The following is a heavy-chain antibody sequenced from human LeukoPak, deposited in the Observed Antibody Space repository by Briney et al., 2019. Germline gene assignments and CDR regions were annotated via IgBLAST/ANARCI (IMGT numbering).Heavy chain of an antibody. CDR1: GGSTSGRY. Sequence: SETLSLTCTVSGGSTSGRYWTWIRQPPGKGLEWIGYIHYDGRTNYNPSFKSRVIISLDTSNNQFSLNLKSVTAADTAAYYCARLLTYGYSDYWGQGTLVTVSS. J-gene: IGHJ4*02. CDR2: IHYDGRT. V-gene: IGHV4-59*11. D-gene: IGHD3-22*01. CDR3: ARLLTYGYSDY.